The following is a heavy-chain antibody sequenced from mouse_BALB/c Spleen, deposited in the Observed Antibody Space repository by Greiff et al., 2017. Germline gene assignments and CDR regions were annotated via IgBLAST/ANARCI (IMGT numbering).Heavy chain of an antibody. Sequence: EVQLQQSGPDLVKPSQSLSLSCTATGYSITSGYSRDWNRQLPGNKLEWMGYIHYSGSTNYNPSLKSRISITRDTSRNQYFLQLNSVTTEDTAKYYCASYDYGDVDDWGQGTTLTVSS. CDR2: IHYSGST. CDR3: ASYDYGDVDD. V-gene: IGHV3-1*02. J-gene: IGHJ2*01. D-gene: IGHD2-4*01. CDR1: GYSITSGYS.